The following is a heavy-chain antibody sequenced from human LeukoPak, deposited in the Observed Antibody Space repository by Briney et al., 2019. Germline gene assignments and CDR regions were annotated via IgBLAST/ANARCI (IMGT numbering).Heavy chain of an antibody. D-gene: IGHD3-9*01. J-gene: IGHJ3*02. CDR2: ISGVGSTT. CDR3: ARGIVERRYFDWFQFDI. CDR1: GFTFSSYG. Sequence: PGGTLRLSCAASGFTFSSYGMSWVRQAPGKGLEWVSYISGVGSTTLYGDSVKGRFTISRDNSKNTLYLQMNSLRAEDTAVYYCARGIVERRYFDWFQFDIWGQGTMVTVSS. V-gene: IGHV3-23*01.